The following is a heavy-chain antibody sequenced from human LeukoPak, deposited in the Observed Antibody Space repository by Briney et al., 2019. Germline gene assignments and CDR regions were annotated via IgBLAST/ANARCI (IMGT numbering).Heavy chain of an antibody. V-gene: IGHV1-2*04. J-gene: IGHJ4*02. D-gene: IGHD6-13*01. CDR1: GYTFTGYY. CDR3: ARDLGYGIAAAGGMFGFDY. CDR2: INPNSGGT. Sequence: ASVKVSCKASGYTFTGYYMHWVRQAPGQGLEWMGWINPNSGGTNYAQKFQGWVTMTRDTSISTAYMELSRLRSDDTAVYYCARDLGYGIAAAGGMFGFDYWGQGTLVTVSS.